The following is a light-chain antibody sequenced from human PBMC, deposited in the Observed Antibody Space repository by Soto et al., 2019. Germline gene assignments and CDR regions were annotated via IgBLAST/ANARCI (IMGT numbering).Light chain of an antibody. V-gene: IGLV2-8*01. Sequence: QSVLTQPPSASGSPGQSVTISCTGTNSDVGGYNYVSWFQQPPGKAPKLIIHEVNQRPSGVPDRFSGSKSGNTASLTVSGLQAEDEGTYYCSSYGGYNNVVFGTGTKVTVL. CDR1: NSDVGGYNY. CDR2: EVN. J-gene: IGLJ1*01. CDR3: SSYGGYNNVV.